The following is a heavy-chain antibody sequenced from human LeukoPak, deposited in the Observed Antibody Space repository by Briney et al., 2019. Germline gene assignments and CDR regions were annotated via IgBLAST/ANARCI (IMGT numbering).Heavy chain of an antibody. V-gene: IGHV1-18*01. CDR1: GYTFTSYG. Sequence: ASVKVSCKASGYTFTSYGISWVRQAPGQGLEWMGWISAYNGNTNYAQKLQGRVTITADKSTSTAYMELSSLRSEDTAVYYCAVTSDYYDSSGYYDPDDYWGQGTLVTVSS. J-gene: IGHJ4*02. CDR2: ISAYNGNT. CDR3: AVTSDYYDSSGYYDPDDY. D-gene: IGHD3-22*01.